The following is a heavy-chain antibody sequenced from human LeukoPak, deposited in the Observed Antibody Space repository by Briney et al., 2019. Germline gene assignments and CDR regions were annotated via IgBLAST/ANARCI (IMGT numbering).Heavy chain of an antibody. D-gene: IGHD6-19*01. CDR3: AKSSSGWYGGFDY. J-gene: IGHJ4*02. Sequence: GGSLRLSCAASGFTFSTYGMHWVRQAPGKGLEWVAVLSYDGSGKYYADSVKGRCTISRDNSKNTLYLQMNSLRAEDTAVYYCAKSSSGWYGGFDYWGQGTLVTVSS. CDR2: LSYDGSGK. V-gene: IGHV3-30*18. CDR1: GFTFSTYG.